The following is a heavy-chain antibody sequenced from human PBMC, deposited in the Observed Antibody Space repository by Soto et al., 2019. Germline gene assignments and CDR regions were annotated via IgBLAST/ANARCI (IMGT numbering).Heavy chain of an antibody. CDR2: ISADNGNT. V-gene: IGHV1-18*01. D-gene: IGHD3-22*01. J-gene: IGHJ4*02. CDR1: GYTFTSYG. Sequence: QVQLVQSGAEVKKPGASVKVSCKASGYTFTSYGISWVRQAPGQGLEWMGWISADNGNTNYAQKLQGRVTMTTDTSTSTAYMELRSLRSDDTAVYYCARVGLSYYDSTVWFDYWGQGPLVTVSS. CDR3: ARVGLSYYDSTVWFDY.